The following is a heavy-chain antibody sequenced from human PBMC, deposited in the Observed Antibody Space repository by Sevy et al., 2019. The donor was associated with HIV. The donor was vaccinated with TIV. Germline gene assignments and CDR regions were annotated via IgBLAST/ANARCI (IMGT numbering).Heavy chain of an antibody. CDR1: GASIGNYY. V-gene: IGHV4-4*07. D-gene: IGHD6-19*01. Sequence: SETLSLNCTVSGASIGNYYWSWIRQPAGKGLEWIGRLYPNGNTNYNPSLKSRVTMSLVTSRNQIYLKVNSVTAADTAVYFCARDASGLAYYFDNWGQRTLVTVSS. J-gene: IGHJ4*02. CDR2: LYPNGNT. CDR3: ARDASGLAYYFDN.